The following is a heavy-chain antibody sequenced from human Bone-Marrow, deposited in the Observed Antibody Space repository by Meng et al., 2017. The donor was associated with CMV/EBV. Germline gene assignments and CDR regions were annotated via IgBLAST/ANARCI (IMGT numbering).Heavy chain of an antibody. CDR2: IYYSGST. V-gene: IGHV4-59*01. CDR1: GFTFSSYA. Sequence: GSLRLSCAASGFTFSSYAMSWVRQAPGKGLEWIGYIYYSGSTNYNPSLKSRVTISVDTSKNQFSLKLSSVTAADTAVYYCARAPYCGGDCYWDGWYFDLWGRGTLVTVSS. D-gene: IGHD2-21*01. CDR3: ARAPYCGGDCYWDGWYFDL. J-gene: IGHJ2*01.